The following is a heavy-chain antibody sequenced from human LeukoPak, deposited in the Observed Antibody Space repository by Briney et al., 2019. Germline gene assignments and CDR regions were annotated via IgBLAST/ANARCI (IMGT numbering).Heavy chain of an antibody. J-gene: IGHJ4*02. Sequence: GGSLRLSCGASGFTFSSYAMSWVRQAPGKGLEWVSAIGSGTYYADSVKGRFTISSDNSKNTLYLQMNSLRAEDTAVYYCAKVLAYYFDYWGQGTLVTVSS. V-gene: IGHV3-23*01. CDR3: AKVLAYYFDY. CDR1: GFTFSSYA. CDR2: IGSGT.